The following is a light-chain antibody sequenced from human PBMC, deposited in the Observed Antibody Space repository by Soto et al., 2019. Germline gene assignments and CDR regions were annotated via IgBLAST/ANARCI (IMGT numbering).Light chain of an antibody. CDR3: CSYTSSPEL. V-gene: IGLV2-14*01. CDR1: SSDIGRYDF. J-gene: IGLJ1*01. CDR2: EVN. Sequence: QSALAQPASVSGSPGQSITISCTGSSSDIGRYDFVSWYQQLPGKAPKLLLFEVNHRPSGVSDRFSGSKSGNTASLTISGLQADDEAHYYCCSYTSSPELFGSGTKVTVL.